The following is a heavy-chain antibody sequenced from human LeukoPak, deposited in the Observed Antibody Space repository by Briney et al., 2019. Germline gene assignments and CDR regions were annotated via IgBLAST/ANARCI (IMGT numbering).Heavy chain of an antibody. CDR1: GGTFSSYA. J-gene: IGHJ4*02. V-gene: IGHV1-69*05. Sequence: SVKVSCKASGGTFSSYAISWVRQAPGQGLEWMGGIIPIFGTANYAQKFQGRVTITTDESTSTAYMELSSLRSEDTAVHYCARSLDIVVVQGEGYFDYWGQGTLVTVSS. CDR2: IIPIFGTA. D-gene: IGHD2-2*01. CDR3: ARSLDIVVVQGEGYFDY.